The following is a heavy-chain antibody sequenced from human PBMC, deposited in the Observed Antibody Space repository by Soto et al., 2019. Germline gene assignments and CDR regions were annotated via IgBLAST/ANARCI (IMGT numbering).Heavy chain of an antibody. CDR3: AKVGHYCSSTSCPNDY. V-gene: IGHV4-30-2*01. J-gene: IGHJ4*02. CDR2: IYHSGST. CDR1: GGSISSGGYS. Sequence: SETLSLTCAVSGGSISSGGYSWSWVRQPPGKGMEWIGYIYHSGSTYYNPSLKSRVAISIDTSKNQFSLKLSSLTAADTALYYCAKVGHYCSSTSCPNDYWGQGTLVTVSS. D-gene: IGHD2-2*01.